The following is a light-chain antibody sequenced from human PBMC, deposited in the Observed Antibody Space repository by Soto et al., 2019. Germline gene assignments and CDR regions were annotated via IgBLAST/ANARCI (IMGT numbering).Light chain of an antibody. J-gene: IGKJ2*01. CDR1: QSVSNNY. V-gene: IGKV3-20*01. CDR2: GSS. Sequence: EVVLTQSPGTLSLSPGERATLSCRASQSVSNNYFAWYQQKPGQAPRLLIFGSSDRATGIPDRFSGSGSGTHFTITISRLEPEDFAVYYCQQYGSSPPYTFGQGTKLEIK. CDR3: QQYGSSPPYT.